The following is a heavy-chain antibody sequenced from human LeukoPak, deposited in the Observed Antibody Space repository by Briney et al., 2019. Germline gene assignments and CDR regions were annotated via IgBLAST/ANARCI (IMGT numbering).Heavy chain of an antibody. CDR2: TYYRSKWFY. D-gene: IGHD3-10*01. CDR1: GDSVSANSVT. V-gene: IGHV6-1*01. CDR3: ARAGSGHYTY. Sequence: SQTLSLTCVISGDSVSANSVTWHWIRQSPSRGLKWLGRTYYRSKWFYDFAPSVRSRITINADTSENQFSLHLNSVTPEDTAVYYCARAGSGHYTYWGQGTLVTVSS. J-gene: IGHJ4*02.